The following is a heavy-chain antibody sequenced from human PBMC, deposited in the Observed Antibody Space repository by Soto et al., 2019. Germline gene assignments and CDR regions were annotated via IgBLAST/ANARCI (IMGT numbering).Heavy chain of an antibody. D-gene: IGHD2-15*01. V-gene: IGHV4-4*07. J-gene: IGHJ6*02. Sequence: QVQLQESGPGLVKPSETLSLTCTVSGGSISSYYWSWIRQPAGKGLEWIGRIYTSGSTNYNPSLKSRVTMSVDTSKNQFSLKLSSVTAADTAVYYCARDKKGYCSGGSCYPKYYYYYGMDVWGQGTTVTVSS. CDR1: GGSISSYY. CDR3: ARDKKGYCSGGSCYPKYYYYYGMDV. CDR2: IYTSGST.